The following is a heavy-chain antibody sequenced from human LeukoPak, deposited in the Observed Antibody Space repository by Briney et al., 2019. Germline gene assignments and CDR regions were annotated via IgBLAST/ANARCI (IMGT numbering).Heavy chain of an antibody. J-gene: IGHJ3*02. D-gene: IGHD3-10*01. Sequence: PGRSLRLSCAASGFSFSDFGMHWVRQAPGRGLEWVAVISYDGSNKYYADSVKGLLTISRDNSKNTMYLQMNSLGVEDTAMYYCAKGITSNDAFDIWGQGTMVTVS. CDR3: AKGITSNDAFDI. CDR2: ISYDGSNK. V-gene: IGHV3-30*18. CDR1: GFSFSDFG.